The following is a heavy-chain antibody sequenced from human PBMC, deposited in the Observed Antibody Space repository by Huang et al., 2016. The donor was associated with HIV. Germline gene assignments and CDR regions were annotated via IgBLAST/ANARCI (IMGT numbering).Heavy chain of an antibody. V-gene: IGHV4-39*01. Sequence: QPRLQESGPGLVKPSETLSLTCTVSGVSVTRSPWYWAGVRQSPGKGLEGIASINYEGRTYYKSSLKSRITTSLDTSKNQFSLKLTSVTAADTAVYFCARDIAIFGEPLDSWGQGTAVTVSS. CDR1: GVSVTRSPWY. J-gene: IGHJ4*02. CDR3: ARDIAIFGEPLDS. D-gene: IGHD3-3*01. CDR2: INYEGRT.